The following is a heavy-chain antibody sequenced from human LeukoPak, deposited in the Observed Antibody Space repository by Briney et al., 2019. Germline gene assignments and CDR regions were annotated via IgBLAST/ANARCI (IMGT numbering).Heavy chain of an antibody. CDR1: GGSFSGYY. J-gene: IGHJ4*02. CDR3: ARGSTDSSGYYLKVRTFDY. CDR2: INHSGST. D-gene: IGHD3-22*01. Sequence: PSETLSLTCAVYGGSFSGYYWSWIRQPSGKGLEWIGEINHSGSTNYNPSLKSRVTISVDTSKNQFSLKLSSVTAADTAVYYCARGSTDSSGYYLKVRTFDYWGQGTLVTVSS. V-gene: IGHV4-34*01.